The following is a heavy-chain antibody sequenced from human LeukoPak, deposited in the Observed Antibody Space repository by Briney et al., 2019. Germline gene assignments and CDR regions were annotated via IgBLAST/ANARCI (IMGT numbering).Heavy chain of an antibody. J-gene: IGHJ4*02. V-gene: IGHV1-69*13. CDR3: ASQTQEPNYYGSGSPFDY. CDR2: IIPIFGTA. Sequence: GASVKVSCKASGGTFSSYAISWVRQAPGQGLEWMGGIIPIFGTANYAQKFQGRVTITADESTSTAYMELSSLRSEDTAVYYCASQTQEPNYYGSGSPFDYWGQGTLVTVSS. CDR1: GGTFSSYA. D-gene: IGHD3-10*01.